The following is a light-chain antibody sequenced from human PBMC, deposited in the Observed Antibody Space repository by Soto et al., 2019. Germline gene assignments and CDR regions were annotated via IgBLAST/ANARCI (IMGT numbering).Light chain of an antibody. J-gene: IGKJ2*01. Sequence: EIVLTQSPGTLSLSPGERATLSCRASQSVSSSYLAWYQQKPGQAPRPLIYGASSRATGIPDRFSGSGSGIDFTLTISRLEPADFAVYYCLQYGRSPYTFGQGTKLEIK. CDR3: LQYGRSPYT. CDR2: GAS. V-gene: IGKV3-20*01. CDR1: QSVSSSY.